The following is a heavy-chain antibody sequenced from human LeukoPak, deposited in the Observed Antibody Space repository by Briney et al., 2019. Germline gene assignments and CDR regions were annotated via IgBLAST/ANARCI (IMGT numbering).Heavy chain of an antibody. Sequence: PGGSLRPSCAASGFTFSGYAMNWVRQAPGKGLEWVSHIYSSDTTYADSVKGRFTISRDNAKNSLYLQMNSLRDEDTAVYYCARDLHYAFDIWGQGTMVTASS. CDR3: ARDLHYAFDI. D-gene: IGHD3-10*01. V-gene: IGHV3-48*02. CDR2: IYSSDTT. CDR1: GFTFSGYA. J-gene: IGHJ3*02.